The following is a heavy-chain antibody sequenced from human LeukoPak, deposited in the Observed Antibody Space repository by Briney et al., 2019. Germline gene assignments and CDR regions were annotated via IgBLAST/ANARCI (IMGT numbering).Heavy chain of an antibody. J-gene: IGHJ4*02. Sequence: PGGSLRLSCAASGFTFGTYWMSWVRQAPGKGLEWVANIKGDGSDKYYVDSVKGRFTISRDNAKNSLYLQMNSLRAEDTAVYYCARDLGWLQFDYWGQGTLVTVSS. V-gene: IGHV3-7*04. D-gene: IGHD5-24*01. CDR2: IKGDGSDK. CDR3: ARDLGWLQFDY. CDR1: GFTFGTYW.